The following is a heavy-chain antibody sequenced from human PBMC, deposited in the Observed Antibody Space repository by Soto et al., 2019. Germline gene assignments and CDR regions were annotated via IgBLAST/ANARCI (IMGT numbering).Heavy chain of an antibody. D-gene: IGHD2-15*01. Sequence: EVHLLESGGGLVQPGGSLRLSCVASGFTFSSYAMSWVRQAPGKGLEWVSSIVGSGGRTYYADSVQGRFTISRDNSKNTLYLQMNSLGAEDTAIVYCAKAPVPDYSAYGSCVFERWGRGTLVTVSS. V-gene: IGHV3-23*01. J-gene: IGHJ1*01. CDR3: AKAPVPDYSAYGSCVFER. CDR2: IVGSGGRT. CDR1: GFTFSSYA.